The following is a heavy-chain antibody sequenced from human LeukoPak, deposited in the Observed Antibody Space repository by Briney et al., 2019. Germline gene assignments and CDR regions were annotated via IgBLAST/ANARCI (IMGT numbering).Heavy chain of an antibody. CDR1: GFTFSSYG. CDR2: ISYDGSNK. Sequence: GGSLRLSCAASGFTFSSYGMHWVRQAPGKGLEWVAVISYDGSNKYYADSVKGRFTISRDNSKNTLYLQMNSLRVEDTAVYYCAKGYYAGYGDHWGQGTLVTVSS. D-gene: IGHD4-17*01. J-gene: IGHJ4*02. CDR3: AKGYYAGYGDH. V-gene: IGHV3-30*18.